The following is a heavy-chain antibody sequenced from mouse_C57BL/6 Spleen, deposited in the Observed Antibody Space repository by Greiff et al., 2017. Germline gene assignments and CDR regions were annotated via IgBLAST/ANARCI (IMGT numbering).Heavy chain of an antibody. CDR2: ISSGSSTI. J-gene: IGHJ1*03. CDR1: GFTFSDYG. Sequence: EVQVVESGGGLVKPGGSLKLSCAASGFTFSDYGMHWVRQAPEKGLEWVAYISSGSSTIYYADTVKGRFTISRDNAKNTLFLQMTSLRSEDTAMYYCALTTVVAPNWYFDVWGTGTTVTVSS. CDR3: ALTTVVAPNWYFDV. D-gene: IGHD1-1*01. V-gene: IGHV5-17*01.